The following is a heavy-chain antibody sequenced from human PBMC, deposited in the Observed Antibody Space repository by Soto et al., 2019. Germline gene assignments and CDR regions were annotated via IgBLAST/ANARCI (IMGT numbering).Heavy chain of an antibody. CDR1: GYSFKYYW. CDR3: ARVDSYYHDTSTYSRGYFDL. CDR2: INPGDSET. Sequence: GESLKISCKGSGYSFKYYWIGWVRQMSGRGLGWMGIINPGDSETRYSPAFEGQVTISADKSTDTAFLQWRSLKASDTAIYYCARVDSYYHDTSTYSRGYFDLWGRGALVTVSS. D-gene: IGHD3-22*01. J-gene: IGHJ2*01. V-gene: IGHV5-51*01.